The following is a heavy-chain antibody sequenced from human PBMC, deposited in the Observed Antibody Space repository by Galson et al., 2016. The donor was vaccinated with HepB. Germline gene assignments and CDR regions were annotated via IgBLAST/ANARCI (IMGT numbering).Heavy chain of an antibody. D-gene: IGHD3-16*01. CDR1: GFSSSTYG. J-gene: IGHJ4*02. V-gene: IGHV3-30*03. Sequence: SLRLSCAASGFSSSTYGMHWVRQAPGKGLEWVAVISPDGSIIHSADSVKGRFTISRDNAKNLLYLQMNSLRDEDTAVYYCARDRRHNYAFFDSWGQGTPITVSS. CDR3: ARDRRHNYAFFDS. CDR2: ISPDGSII.